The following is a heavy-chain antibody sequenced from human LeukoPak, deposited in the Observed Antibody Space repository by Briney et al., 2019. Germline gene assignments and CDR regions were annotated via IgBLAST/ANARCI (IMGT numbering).Heavy chain of an antibody. J-gene: IGHJ3*02. V-gene: IGHV3-23*01. D-gene: IGHD3-22*01. CDR2: ISGSGGST. CDR1: GFTFRSDA. CDR3: AKTVITSDAFDI. Sequence: GGSLRLSCAASGFTFRSDAMNWVRQAPGKGVEWGSGISGSGGSTYYADSVKGRFTISRDNSKNTLYLQMNSLRAEDTAVYYCAKTVITSDAFDIWGQGTTVTVSS.